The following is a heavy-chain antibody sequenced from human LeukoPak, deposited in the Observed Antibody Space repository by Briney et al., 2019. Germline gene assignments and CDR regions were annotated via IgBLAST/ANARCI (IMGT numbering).Heavy chain of an antibody. Sequence: SETLSLTCTVSGGSISSSSYYWGWIRLPPGKGLEWIGSIYYSGSTYYNPSLKSRVTISVDTSKNQFSLKLSSVTAADTAVYYCARGLGRSGYYSRFDYWGQGTLVTVSS. D-gene: IGHD3-22*01. J-gene: IGHJ4*02. V-gene: IGHV4-39*07. CDR2: IYYSGST. CDR3: ARGLGRSGYYSRFDY. CDR1: GGSISSSSYY.